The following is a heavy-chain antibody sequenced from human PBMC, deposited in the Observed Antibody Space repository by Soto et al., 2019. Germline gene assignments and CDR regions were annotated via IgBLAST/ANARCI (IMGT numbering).Heavy chain of an antibody. J-gene: IGHJ4*02. CDR3: ARDRSTTMTPTDY. CDR2: ISAYNGNT. CDR1: GYTFTSYG. D-gene: IGHD4-17*01. V-gene: IGHV1-18*04. Sequence: VQLVQSGAEVKKPGSSVKVSCKASGYTFTSYGISWVRQAHGQGLEWMGWISAYNGNTNYAQKLQGRVTMTTDTSASTAYMELRSLRSEDTAVYDCARDRSTTMTPTDYLGQGTQVTVSS.